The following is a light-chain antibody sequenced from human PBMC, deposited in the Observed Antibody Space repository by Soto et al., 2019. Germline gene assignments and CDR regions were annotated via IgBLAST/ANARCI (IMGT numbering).Light chain of an antibody. CDR2: GNS. Sequence: QSALTQPPSVSGAPGQRVTISCTGSSSNIGAGYDVHWYQQLPGTAPKLLISGNSNRPSGVPDRFSGSKSGTSASLAITGLQAEDEADYYCQSYDSSLSGWAFGGGTKLTVL. V-gene: IGLV1-40*01. CDR1: SSNIGAGYD. J-gene: IGLJ3*02. CDR3: QSYDSSLSGWA.